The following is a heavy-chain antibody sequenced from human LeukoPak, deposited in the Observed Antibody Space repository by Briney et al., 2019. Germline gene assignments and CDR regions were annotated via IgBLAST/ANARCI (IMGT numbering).Heavy chain of an antibody. Sequence: SETLSLTCAVYGGSFSGYHWTWIRQPPGKGLEWIGEINHSGSTDYNPSLKSRVTISVDTSKNQFSLKVSSVTAADTAVYYCSGTTQSGMDVWGQGTTVTVSS. CDR2: INHSGST. V-gene: IGHV4-34*03. J-gene: IGHJ6*02. D-gene: IGHD1-1*01. CDR1: GGSFSGYH. CDR3: SGTTQSGMDV.